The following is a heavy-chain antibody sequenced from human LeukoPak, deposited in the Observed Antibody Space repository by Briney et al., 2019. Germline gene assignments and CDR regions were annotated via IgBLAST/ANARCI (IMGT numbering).Heavy chain of an antibody. J-gene: IGHJ4*02. CDR3: AKKWWELPPYFDY. D-gene: IGHD1-26*01. CDR1: GFTFSSIA. Sequence: PGGSLRLSCAASGFTFSSIAMTWVRQAPGKGREWVSSICSTGDVTYNADSVKGRFTISRDNSKNTLYLQMNSLRAEDTAVYYCAKKWWELPPYFDYWGQGTLVTVSS. V-gene: IGHV3-23*01. CDR2: ICSTGDVT.